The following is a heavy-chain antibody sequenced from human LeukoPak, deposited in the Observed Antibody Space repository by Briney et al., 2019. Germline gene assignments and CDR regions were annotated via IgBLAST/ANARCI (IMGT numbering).Heavy chain of an antibody. Sequence: GSLRLSCAASGFTFSSYGMSWVRQAPGKGLEWVSAISGRGGSTYYADSVKGRFTISRDNSKNTLYLQMNSLRAEDTAVCYCARGITADSKREDFDYWGQGTLVTVSS. D-gene: IGHD6-13*01. CDR1: GFTFSSYG. V-gene: IGHV3-23*01. CDR3: ARGITADSKREDFDY. J-gene: IGHJ4*02. CDR2: ISGRGGST.